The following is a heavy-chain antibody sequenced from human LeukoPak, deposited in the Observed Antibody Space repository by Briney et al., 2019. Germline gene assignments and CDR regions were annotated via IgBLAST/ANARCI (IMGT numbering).Heavy chain of an antibody. CDR1: GGSFSRYY. D-gene: IGHD3-22*01. Sequence: PSETLSLTCAVYGGSFSRYYWSWIRQPPGKGLEWIGEINHSGSTNYNPSLKSRVTMSVDTFKNQFSLTLSSVTAADTAVYYCARVQDFETRGYYLGYWGHGTLVTVSS. CDR2: INHSGST. CDR3: ARVQDFETRGYYLGY. V-gene: IGHV4-34*01. J-gene: IGHJ4*01.